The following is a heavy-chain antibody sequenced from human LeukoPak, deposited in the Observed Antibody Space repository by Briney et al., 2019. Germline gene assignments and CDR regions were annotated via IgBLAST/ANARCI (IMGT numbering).Heavy chain of an antibody. V-gene: IGHV3-30*18. J-gene: IGHJ3*02. CDR3: AKTSVCSGGSCYYDGIDI. CDR2: ISYDGSNK. D-gene: IGHD2-15*01. CDR1: GFGFSTYG. Sequence: PGGSLRLSCAASGFGFSTYGMHWVRRAPGKGLEWVAMISYDGSNKYYADSVKGRFTISRDNSKNTLYLQMSSLRVEDTAVYYCAKTSVCSGGSCYYDGIDIWGQGTMVTVSS.